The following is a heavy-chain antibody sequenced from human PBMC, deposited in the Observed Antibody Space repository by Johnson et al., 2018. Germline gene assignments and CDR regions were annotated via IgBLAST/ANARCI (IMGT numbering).Heavy chain of an antibody. V-gene: IGHV3-48*02. J-gene: IGHJ4*02. CDR1: GFTFSVHG. CDR3: LGDRDGDADMVHGAH. D-gene: IGHD5-18*01. Sequence: EVQLLESGGGLVQPGGSLRLSCVVSGFTFSVHGMNWVRQAPGKGLEWVSYIYSSGTTLYADSVKGRFTISRDNAKNSLFLQMNSLRDEDTAVYYCLGDRDGDADMVHGAHWGQGTRVTLS. CDR2: IYSSGTTL.